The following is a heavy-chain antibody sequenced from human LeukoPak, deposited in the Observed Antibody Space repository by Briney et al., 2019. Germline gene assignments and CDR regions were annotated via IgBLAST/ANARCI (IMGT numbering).Heavy chain of an antibody. CDR2: ISYDGSNK. J-gene: IGHJ4*02. Sequence: GGSLRLSCAASGFTFSSYGMHWVRQAPGKGLEWVAVISYDGSNKYYADSVKGRSTISRDNSKNTLYLQMNSLRAEDTAVYYCAKDKISMVRGVSNLDYWGQGTLVTVSS. CDR3: AKDKISMVRGVSNLDY. CDR1: GFTFSSYG. D-gene: IGHD3-10*01. V-gene: IGHV3-30*18.